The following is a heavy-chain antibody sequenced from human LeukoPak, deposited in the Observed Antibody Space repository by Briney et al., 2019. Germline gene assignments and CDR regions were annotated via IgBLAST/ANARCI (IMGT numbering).Heavy chain of an antibody. J-gene: IGHJ4*02. D-gene: IGHD6-13*01. Sequence: GGTLRLSCAASGFTFSSYGMSWVRQAPGKGLEWVSAISGSGGSTYYADSVKGRFTISRDNSKNTLYLQMNSLRAEDTPVYYCAKESFGSDSSSWYVFDYWGQGTLVTVSS. CDR3: AKESFGSDSSSWYVFDY. CDR2: ISGSGGST. CDR1: GFTFSSYG. V-gene: IGHV3-23*01.